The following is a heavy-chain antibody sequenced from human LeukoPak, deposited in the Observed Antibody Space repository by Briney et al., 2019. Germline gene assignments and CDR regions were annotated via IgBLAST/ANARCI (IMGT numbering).Heavy chain of an antibody. V-gene: IGHV3-21*01. J-gene: IGHJ4*02. CDR1: GFTFSSYS. Sequence: GGSLRLSCAASGFTFSSYSMNWVRQAPGKGLEWVSSISSSSSYIYYADSVKGRFTISRDNAKNSLYLQMNSLRAEDTAVYYCARFMITLGGVSYFDYWGQGTLVTVSS. CDR2: ISSSSSYI. D-gene: IGHD3-16*01. CDR3: ARFMITLGGVSYFDY.